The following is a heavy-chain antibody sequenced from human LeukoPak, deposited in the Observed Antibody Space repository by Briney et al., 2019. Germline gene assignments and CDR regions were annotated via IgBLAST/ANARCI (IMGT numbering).Heavy chain of an antibody. CDR3: ARDREPGTSASRFDY. CDR1: GFTVSDNY. D-gene: IGHD2-8*02. CDR2: VYSGDNT. V-gene: IGHV3-53*01. J-gene: IGHJ4*02. Sequence: AGGSLRLSCAASGFTVSDNYMSWVRQAPGKGLEWVSVVYSGDNTYYADSAKGRFTISRDNSKNTLYLQMNSLRAEDTAVYYCARDREPGTSASRFDYWGQGTLVTVSS.